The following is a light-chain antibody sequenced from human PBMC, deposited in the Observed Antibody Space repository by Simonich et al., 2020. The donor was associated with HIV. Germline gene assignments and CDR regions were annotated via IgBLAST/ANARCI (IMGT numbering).Light chain of an antibody. CDR2: DSS. V-gene: IGKV3-15*01. J-gene: IGKJ4*02. CDR3: QQYYSAPLT. CDR1: QSVSGN. Sequence: EIVMTQSPATLSVSPGERATLSCRASQSVSGNLAWYQQKPGQAPRLLIYDSSTRATGIPARFSGSGSATEFTLTISSLQAEDVAVYYCQQYYSAPLTFGQGTKVEIK.